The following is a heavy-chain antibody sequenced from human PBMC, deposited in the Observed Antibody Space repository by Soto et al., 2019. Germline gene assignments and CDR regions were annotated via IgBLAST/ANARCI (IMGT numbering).Heavy chain of an antibody. D-gene: IGHD6-25*01. CDR1: GFTFINCG. CDR3: AKDLFMAAEVTAIHDY. Sequence: QVQLVESGGGVVQPGGSLRLSCAVSGFTFINCGMHWVRQTPGQGLEWVALISYDGSQTFYADSVKGRFTISRDNSRDTLYLQMTSLRAEDTALYCCAKDLFMAAEVTAIHDYWGQGTLVTVSS. CDR2: ISYDGSQT. V-gene: IGHV3-30*18. J-gene: IGHJ4*02.